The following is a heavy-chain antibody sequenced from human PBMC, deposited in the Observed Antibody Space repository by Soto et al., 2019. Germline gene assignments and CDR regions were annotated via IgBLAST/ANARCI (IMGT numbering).Heavy chain of an antibody. D-gene: IGHD6-19*01. Sequence: GSLRLSCAASGFTLSSYWMNWVRQAPGKGLEWVANIKQDGSEKYYVDSVKGRFIISRDNAKNSLYLQLNSLRAEDTAVYYCARDADASGWYHYGMDVWGQGALVTVS. J-gene: IGHJ6*02. CDR3: ARDADASGWYHYGMDV. CDR1: GFTLSSYW. V-gene: IGHV3-7*01. CDR2: IKQDGSEK.